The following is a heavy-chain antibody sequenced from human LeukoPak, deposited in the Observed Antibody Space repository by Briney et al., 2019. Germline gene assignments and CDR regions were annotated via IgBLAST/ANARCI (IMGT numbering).Heavy chain of an antibody. CDR3: ARGRFKAKIGGPFDP. Sequence: SVKVSCKXSGGTFSSYTISWVRQAPGQGLEWMGGIIPIFGTANYSQKFQVRVTITADESTSTAYMELSSLRSEDTAVYYCARGRFKAKIGGPFDPWGQGTLVTVSS. D-gene: IGHD3-3*01. J-gene: IGHJ5*02. V-gene: IGHV1-69*01. CDR1: GGTFSSYT. CDR2: IIPIFGTA.